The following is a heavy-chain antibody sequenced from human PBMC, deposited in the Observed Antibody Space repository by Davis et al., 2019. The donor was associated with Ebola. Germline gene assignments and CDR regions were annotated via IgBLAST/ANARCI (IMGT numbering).Heavy chain of an antibody. D-gene: IGHD6-6*01. V-gene: IGHV3-48*02. CDR1: GSTFSSYG. Sequence: GGSLRLSCAASGSTFSSYGMNWVRQAPGKGLEWVSYISSSGSTIYYADSVKGRFTISRDNAKNSLYLQMNSLRDEDTAVYYCARGRYSSSSVYFDYWGQGTLVTVSS. CDR3: ARGRYSSSSVYFDY. J-gene: IGHJ4*02. CDR2: ISSSGSTI.